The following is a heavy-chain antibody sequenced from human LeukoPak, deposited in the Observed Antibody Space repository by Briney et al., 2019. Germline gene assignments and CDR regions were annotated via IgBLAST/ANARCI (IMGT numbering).Heavy chain of an antibody. V-gene: IGHV3-30*18. CDR1: GFTFSSYG. CDR3: AKDGGIQPGAYYYGMDV. Sequence: PGGSLSLSCAASGFTFSSYGMHWVRQAPGKGLEWVAVISYDGSNKYYADSVKGRFTISRDNSKNTLYLQMNSLRAEDTAVYYCAKDGGIQPGAYYYGMDVWGKGTTVTVSS. D-gene: IGHD5-18*01. CDR2: ISYDGSNK. J-gene: IGHJ6*04.